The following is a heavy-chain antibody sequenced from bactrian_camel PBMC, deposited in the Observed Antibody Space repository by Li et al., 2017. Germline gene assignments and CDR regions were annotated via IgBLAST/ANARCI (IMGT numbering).Heavy chain of an antibody. V-gene: IGHV3S53*01. CDR3: AAAQLLSANIMLNSTYYRY. Sequence: VQLVESGGGSVQAGGSLRLSCAVSGDIISTYCMGWFRQGPGKEREGVAIIHNFGSTSYADSVKGRFTISKDNANNTLYLQMNFLQPDDTNMYYCAAAQLLSANIMLNSTYYRYWGQGTQVTVS. CDR1: GDIISTYC. CDR2: IHNFGST. D-gene: IGHD2*01. J-gene: IGHJ4*01.